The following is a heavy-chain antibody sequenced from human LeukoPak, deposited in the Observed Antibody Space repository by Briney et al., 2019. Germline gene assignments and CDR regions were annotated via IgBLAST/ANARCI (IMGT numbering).Heavy chain of an antibody. CDR2: ISGSGGST. CDR3: ARRVDSRGPNDAFDI. CDR1: GFTFSSYA. D-gene: IGHD3-9*01. Sequence: PGGSLRLSCAASGFTFSSYAMSWVRQAPGKGLEWVSVISGSGGSTYYADSVKGRFTISRDNAKNSLYLQMNSLRAEDTAVYYCARRVDSRGPNDAFDIWGQGTMVTVSS. J-gene: IGHJ3*02. V-gene: IGHV3-23*01.